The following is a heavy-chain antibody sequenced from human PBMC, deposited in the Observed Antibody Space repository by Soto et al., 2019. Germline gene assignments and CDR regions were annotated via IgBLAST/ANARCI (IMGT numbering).Heavy chain of an antibody. D-gene: IGHD4-17*01. CDR1: GDSFSSDNW. J-gene: IGHJ4*02. CDR3: TKNGAYALDY. CDR2: IYRGTSP. V-gene: IGHV4-4*02. Sequence: SETLSLTCAVSGDSFSSDNWWSWVRQPPEKGLEWIGEIYRGTSPTYNPSLESRLTISVDKSKNQFSLKLNSVTAADTAVYYCTKNGAYALDYWGQGTLVTVSS.